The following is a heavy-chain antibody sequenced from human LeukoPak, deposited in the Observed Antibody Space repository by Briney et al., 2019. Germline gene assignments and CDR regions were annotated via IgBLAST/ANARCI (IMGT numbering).Heavy chain of an antibody. CDR3: ARAGQLWLPGYYYYYMDV. CDR2: INPNSGGT. V-gene: IGHV1-2*02. Sequence: ASVKVSCKASGYTFTGYYMHWVRQAPGQGLEWMGWINPNSGGTNYAQKFQGRVTMTRDTSISTAYMELSRLRSDDTAVYYCARAGQLWLPGYYYYYMDVWGKGTTVTVSS. D-gene: IGHD5-18*01. CDR1: GYTFTGYY. J-gene: IGHJ6*03.